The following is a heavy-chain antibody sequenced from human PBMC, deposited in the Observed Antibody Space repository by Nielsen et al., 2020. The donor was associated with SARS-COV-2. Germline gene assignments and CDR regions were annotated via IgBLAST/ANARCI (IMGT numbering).Heavy chain of an antibody. V-gene: IGHV3-13*04. CDR1: GFTFSSYD. J-gene: IGHJ4*02. CDR2: IGTAGDT. D-gene: IGHD6-19*01. Sequence: GGSLRLSCAASGFTFSSYDMHWVRQATGKGLEWVSAIGTAGDTYYPGSVKGRFTISRENAKNSLYLQMNSLRAGDTAVYYCARGYSSGSEYYFDYWGQGTLVTVSS. CDR3: ARGYSSGSEYYFDY.